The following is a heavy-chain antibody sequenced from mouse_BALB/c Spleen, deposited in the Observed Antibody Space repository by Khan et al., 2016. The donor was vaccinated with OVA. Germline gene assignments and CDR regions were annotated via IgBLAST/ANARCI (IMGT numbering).Heavy chain of an antibody. Sequence: QVQLQQSGAELARPGASVKMSCKASGYTFTSYTIHWVKQRPGQGLEWIGYINPTNIYTNYNQKFRDKATLTADKSSKTAYMQLSSLTSEDTAVYCCSRGGPCQCNYCAWFAYWGQGTLVTVSA. D-gene: IGHD2-1*01. CDR3: SRGGPCQCNYCAWFAY. V-gene: IGHV1-4*01. J-gene: IGHJ3*01. CDR1: GYTFTSYT. CDR2: INPTNIYT.